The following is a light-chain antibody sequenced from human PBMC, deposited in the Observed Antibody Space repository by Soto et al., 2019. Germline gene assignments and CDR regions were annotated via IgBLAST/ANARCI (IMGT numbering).Light chain of an antibody. CDR1: QGISNY. J-gene: IGKJ1*01. Sequence: DIQMTQSPSSLTASVGDRVTITCRASQGISNYLAWYQQKPGKIPRLLIYAASTLQSGVPSRFSGSGSGTDFSLTISSLQPEDVATYHCQKYFSAPWTFGQGTKVAIK. CDR3: QKYFSAPWT. V-gene: IGKV1-27*01. CDR2: AAS.